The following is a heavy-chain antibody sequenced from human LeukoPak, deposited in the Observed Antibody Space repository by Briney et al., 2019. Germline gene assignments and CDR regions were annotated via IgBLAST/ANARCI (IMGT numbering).Heavy chain of an antibody. V-gene: IGHV1-3*01. CDR1: GYTFINFA. CDR2: INAGNGNT. J-gene: IGHJ3*02. Sequence: ATVKVSCKASGYTFINFAINWGRQAPGQRPEWMGWINAGNGNTKYSQKFQGRVTITRDTSASTAYMELSSLTSEDTAVYYCARVSRGGPIPGAFDIWGQGTMVTVSS. CDR3: ARVSRGGPIPGAFDI. D-gene: IGHD2-21*01.